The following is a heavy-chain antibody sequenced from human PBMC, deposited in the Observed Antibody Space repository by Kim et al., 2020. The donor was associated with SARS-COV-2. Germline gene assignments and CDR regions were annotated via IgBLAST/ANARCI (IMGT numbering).Heavy chain of an antibody. Sequence: SVKVSCKASGGTFSSYAISWVRQAPGQGLEWMGGIIPIFGTANYAQKSQGRVTITADESTSTAYMELSSLRSEDTAVYYCARDRYDFWSGYHQSYYYYMDVWGKGTTVTVSS. CDR1: GGTFSSYA. CDR2: IIPIFGTA. CDR3: ARDRYDFWSGYHQSYYYYMDV. J-gene: IGHJ6*03. V-gene: IGHV1-69*13. D-gene: IGHD3-3*01.